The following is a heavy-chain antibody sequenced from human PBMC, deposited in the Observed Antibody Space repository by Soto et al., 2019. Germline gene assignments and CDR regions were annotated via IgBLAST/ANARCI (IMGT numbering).Heavy chain of an antibody. D-gene: IGHD1-1*01. CDR3: ARGKGMEENYFYYGLDI. CDR2: LNGGTGQT. V-gene: IGHV1-3*01. Sequence: ASVKVSCKASGYTFSTYAMHWVRQAPGQSLEWMGWLNGGTGQTRYSQKFQDRVIITRDTSASTGYMELSSLTSEDTAVYYWARGKGMEENYFYYGLDIWGQGTTVTAP. J-gene: IGHJ6*02. CDR1: GYTFSTYA.